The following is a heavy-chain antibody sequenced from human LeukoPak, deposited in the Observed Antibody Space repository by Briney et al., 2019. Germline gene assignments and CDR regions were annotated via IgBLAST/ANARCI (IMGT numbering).Heavy chain of an antibody. V-gene: IGHV5-51*01. J-gene: IGHJ4*02. CDR2: IYPGDSDT. Sequence: GESLKISCQGSGFTFTTYWIGWVRQMPGKGLEWLGIIYPGDSDTKYSPYFQGQVTISADKSITTAYLQWSSLKASDTAIYYCARGRGYSYNYYYFDYWGQGTLVTVSS. CDR1: GFTFTTYW. CDR3: ARGRGYSYNYYYFDY. D-gene: IGHD5-12*01.